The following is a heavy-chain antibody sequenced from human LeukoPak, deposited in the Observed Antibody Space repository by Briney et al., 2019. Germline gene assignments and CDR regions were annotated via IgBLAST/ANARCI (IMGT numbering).Heavy chain of an antibody. D-gene: IGHD5-24*01. CDR3: ARVELATIDHFDY. V-gene: IGHV4-34*01. CDR2: TNHSGST. CDR1: GGSFSGYY. Sequence: SETLSLTCAVYGGSFSGYYWSWIRQPPGKGLEWIGETNHSGSTNYNPSLKSRVTMSVDTSKNQFSLKLTSVTAADTAVYYCARVELATIDHFDYWGQGILVTVSS. J-gene: IGHJ4*02.